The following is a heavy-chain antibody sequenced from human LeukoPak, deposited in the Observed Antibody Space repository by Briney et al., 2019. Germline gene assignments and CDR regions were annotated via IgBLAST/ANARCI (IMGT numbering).Heavy chain of an antibody. CDR2: INPSGGST. D-gene: IGHD2-21*01. Sequence: ASVKVSCKASGCTFINYYMHWVRRAPGQGLEWMGIINPSGGSTSYAQKFQGRVTMTRDTSTSTVYVELSSLRSEDTAVYYCARDDSTSMLWWWGQGTLVTVSS. CDR1: GCTFINYY. CDR3: ARDDSTSMLWW. J-gene: IGHJ1*01. V-gene: IGHV1-46*01.